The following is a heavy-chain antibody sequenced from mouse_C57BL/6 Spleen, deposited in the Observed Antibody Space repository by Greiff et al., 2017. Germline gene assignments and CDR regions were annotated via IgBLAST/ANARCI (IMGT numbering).Heavy chain of an antibody. CDR2: ISDGGSST. V-gene: IGHV5-4*01. Sequence: EVQLVESGGGLVKPGGSLKLSCAASGFTFSSYAMSWVRQTPEKRLEWVATISDGGSSTYYPDNVKGRFTISRDNAKNNLYLQMSHLKSEDTAMYYCAREETHWYVDVWGTGTTVTVSS. J-gene: IGHJ1*03. CDR1: GFTFSSYA. CDR3: AREETHWYVDV.